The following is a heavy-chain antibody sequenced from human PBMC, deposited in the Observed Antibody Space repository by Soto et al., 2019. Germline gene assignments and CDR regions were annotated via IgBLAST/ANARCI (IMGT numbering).Heavy chain of an antibody. D-gene: IGHD2-15*01. J-gene: IGHJ4*02. V-gene: IGHV1-69*13. CDR1: GGTFSSYA. Sequence: GASVEVSCKXSGGTFSSYAISWVRQAPGQGLEWMGGIIPIFGTANYAQKFQGRVTITADESTSTAYMELSSLRSEDTAVYYCARDRTGWVVAATDFDYWGQGTLVTVSS. CDR3: ARDRTGWVVAATDFDY. CDR2: IIPIFGTA.